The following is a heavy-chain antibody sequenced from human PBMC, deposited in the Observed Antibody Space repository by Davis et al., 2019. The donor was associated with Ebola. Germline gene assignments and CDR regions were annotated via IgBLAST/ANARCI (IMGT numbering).Heavy chain of an antibody. CDR2: IISYNGNT. J-gene: IGHJ4*02. Sequence: ASVKVSCKASGFTFSNYGFSWVRQAPGQGLEWMGNIISYNGNTKYAQKIQGRVNMTTDKSTSTLYLELRSLRSDDTAVYYCARAAAVGDTAFDYWGQGTLVTVSS. CDR3: ARAAAVGDTAFDY. V-gene: IGHV1-18*01. D-gene: IGHD6-13*01. CDR1: GFTFSNYG.